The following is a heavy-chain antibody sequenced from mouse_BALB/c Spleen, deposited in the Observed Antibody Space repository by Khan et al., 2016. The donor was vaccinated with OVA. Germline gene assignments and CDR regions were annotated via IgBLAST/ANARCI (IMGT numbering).Heavy chain of an antibody. Sequence: DVMLVESGGGLVKPGGSLKLSCAASGFTFSSYAMSWVRQTPEKRLEWVASISSGGSTYYPDSVKGRFTISRDNDRNILYLQMSSQRSEDTAMYYCARESSDGTGYFDVWGAGTTVTVSS. J-gene: IGHJ1*01. CDR2: ISSGGST. CDR1: GFTFSSYA. D-gene: IGHD1-1*01. CDR3: ARESSDGTGYFDV. V-gene: IGHV5-6-5*01.